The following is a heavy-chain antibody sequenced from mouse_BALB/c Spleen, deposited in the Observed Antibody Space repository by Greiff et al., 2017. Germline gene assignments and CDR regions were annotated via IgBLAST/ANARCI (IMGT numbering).Heavy chain of an antibody. V-gene: IGHV5-17*02. D-gene: IGHD2-3*01. CDR2: ISSGSSTI. CDR3: ARDGLTGPFFDY. J-gene: IGHJ2*01. Sequence: EVQLVESGGGLVQPGGSRKLSCAASGFTFSSFGMHWVRQAPEKGLEWVAYISSGSSTIYYADTVKGRFTISRDNPKNTLFLQMTSLRSEDTAMYYCARDGLTGPFFDYWGQGTTLTVSS. CDR1: GFTFSSFG.